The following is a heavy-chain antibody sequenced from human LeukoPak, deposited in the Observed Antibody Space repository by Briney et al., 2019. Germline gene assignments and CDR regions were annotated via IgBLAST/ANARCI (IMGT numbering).Heavy chain of an antibody. CDR3: ARGLNRIAVAGTGY. Sequence: GASVKVSCKASGGTFSSYAISWVRQAPGQGLEWMGRIIPILGIANYAQKFQGRVTMTRNTSISTAYMELSSLRSEDTAVYYCARGLNRIAVAGTGYWGQGTLVTVSS. J-gene: IGHJ4*02. V-gene: IGHV1-69*04. CDR2: IIPILGIA. CDR1: GGTFSSYA. D-gene: IGHD6-19*01.